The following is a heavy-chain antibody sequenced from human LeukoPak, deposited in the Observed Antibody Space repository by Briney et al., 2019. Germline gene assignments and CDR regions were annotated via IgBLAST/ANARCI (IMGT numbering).Heavy chain of an antibody. Sequence: GGSLRLSCVASGLTFSIYAMSWVRQAPGKGLEWVSGICSSDNSRYYADSVKGRFTISRDNSKNTLYLQMNSLRADDTAVYYCAKQTTTSCYTGSDYWGQGTLVTVSS. J-gene: IGHJ4*02. CDR3: AKQTTTSCYTGSDY. CDR2: ICSSDNSR. D-gene: IGHD2-2*02. V-gene: IGHV3-23*01. CDR1: GLTFSIYA.